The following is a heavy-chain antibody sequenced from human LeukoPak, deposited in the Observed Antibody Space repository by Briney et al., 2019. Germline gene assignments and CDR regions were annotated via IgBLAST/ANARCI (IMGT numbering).Heavy chain of an antibody. CDR1: GFTFSSYW. Sequence: PGGSLRLSCAASGFTFSSYWMSWVRQAPGKGLEWVANIKQDGSEKYYVDSVKGRFTISRDNAKNSLYLQMNSLRAEDTAVYYCARDCPPYYDILTGHWDYYYGMDVWGQGTTVTVSS. CDR2: IKQDGSEK. J-gene: IGHJ6*02. V-gene: IGHV3-7*05. D-gene: IGHD3-9*01. CDR3: ARDCPPYYDILTGHWDYYYGMDV.